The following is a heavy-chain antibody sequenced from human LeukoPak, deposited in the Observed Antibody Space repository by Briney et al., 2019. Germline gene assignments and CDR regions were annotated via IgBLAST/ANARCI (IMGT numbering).Heavy chain of an antibody. V-gene: IGHV4-59*01. J-gene: IGHJ3*02. CDR2: IYYSGST. Sequence: PSETLSLTCTVSGGSISSYYWSWIRQPPGKGLEWIGYIYYSGSTNYNPSLKSRVTISVDTSKNQFSLKLSSVTAADTAVYYCARNLQQWQGVAFDIGGQGTRVTVSS. D-gene: IGHD6-19*01. CDR3: ARNLQQWQGVAFDI. CDR1: GGSISSYY.